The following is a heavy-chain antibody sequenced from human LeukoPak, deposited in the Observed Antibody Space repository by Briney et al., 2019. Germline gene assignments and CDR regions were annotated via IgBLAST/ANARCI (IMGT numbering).Heavy chain of an antibody. CDR3: ARGHLYDYSTTSYYFDY. D-gene: IGHD5-12*01. J-gene: IGHJ4*02. CDR2: IYPGDSDT. V-gene: IGHV5-51*01. Sequence: GESLKISCKSSGYSFTSYWIGWVRQMPGKGLEWMGIIYPGDSDTRYSPSFQGQVTISADKSISTAYLQWSSLKASDTAMYYCARGHLYDYSTTSYYFDYWGQGTLVTLSS. CDR1: GYSFTSYW.